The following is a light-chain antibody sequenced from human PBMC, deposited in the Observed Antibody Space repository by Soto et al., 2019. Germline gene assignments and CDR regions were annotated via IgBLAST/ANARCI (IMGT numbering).Light chain of an antibody. Sequence: DIQMTQSPSSLSASVGDRVTITCRASQTISTYLNWYQQKPGKAPRLLIYDASSLRSGVPSRFSGSGSGTDLTLTIASLQPEDFSAYYGQQSDSTPYTFGQGTKVEI. CDR1: QTISTY. V-gene: IGKV1-39*01. CDR2: DAS. CDR3: QQSDSTPYT. J-gene: IGKJ2*01.